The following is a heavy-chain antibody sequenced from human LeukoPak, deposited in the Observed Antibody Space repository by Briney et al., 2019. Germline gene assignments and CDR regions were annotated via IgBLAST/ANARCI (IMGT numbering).Heavy chain of an antibody. Sequence: ASVKVFCKASGYTFTSYDINWMRQATGQGLEWMGWMNPNSGNTGYAQKFQGRVTMTSNTSISTAYMELSSLRSEDTAVYYCARVFVGTLEMATYLDPWGQGTLVTVSS. J-gene: IGHJ5*02. V-gene: IGHV1-8*01. CDR2: MNPNSGNT. CDR1: GYTFTSYD. CDR3: ARVFVGTLEMATYLDP. D-gene: IGHD5-24*01.